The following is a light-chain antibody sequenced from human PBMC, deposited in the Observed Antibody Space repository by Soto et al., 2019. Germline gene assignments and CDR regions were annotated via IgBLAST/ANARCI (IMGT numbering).Light chain of an antibody. CDR1: QSVRSW. V-gene: IGKV1-5*01. CDR3: QHGYVAPYS. CDR2: DAS. Sequence: DIQMTQSPSTLSASVGDRVTITCRASQSVRSWLAWYQQKPGRAPKFLIYDASSLESGVPSRFSGSGSGTEFTLTIRSLQPEDFATYYCQHGYVAPYSFGQGTKVDI. J-gene: IGKJ2*03.